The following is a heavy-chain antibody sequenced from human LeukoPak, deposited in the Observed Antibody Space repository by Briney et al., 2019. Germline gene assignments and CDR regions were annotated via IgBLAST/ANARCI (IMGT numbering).Heavy chain of an antibody. Sequence: LGGSLEISFQGSGLPFTNYWIGWVRQVPGKGLEWIGILFPRDSDTRYSPSCQGQVTISADKSISTAYMQWNSLKASDTAMYYSARASWQLIQPYYSDYWGQGNLVTVSS. CDR3: ARASWQLIQPYYSDY. CDR1: GLPFTNYW. V-gene: IGHV5-51*01. J-gene: IGHJ4*02. D-gene: IGHD6-13*01. CDR2: LFPRDSDT.